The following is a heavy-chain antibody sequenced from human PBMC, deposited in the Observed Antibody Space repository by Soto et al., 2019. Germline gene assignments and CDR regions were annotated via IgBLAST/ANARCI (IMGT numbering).Heavy chain of an antibody. D-gene: IGHD1-26*01. Sequence: QVQLQESGPGLVKPSQTLSLTCTVSGDSISSGGYYWSWIRQHPGKGLEWIGYIYYSGTTYYNPSLESRVSISADTSENQFSLKVKSVTVGDTAVYYCASTYYTGDSGPYDYWGQGTLFTVSS. CDR2: IYYSGTT. J-gene: IGHJ4*02. CDR1: GDSISSGGYY. V-gene: IGHV4-31*03. CDR3: ASTYYTGDSGPYDY.